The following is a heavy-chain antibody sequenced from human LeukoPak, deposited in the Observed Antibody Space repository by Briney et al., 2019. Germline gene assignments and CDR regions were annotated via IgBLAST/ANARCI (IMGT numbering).Heavy chain of an antibody. CDR2: IIPIFGTA. J-gene: IGHJ4*02. CDR1: GGTFSSYA. V-gene: IGHV1-69*13. CDR3: ARVLRGIAAAGTPGY. Sequence: ASVKVSCKASGGTFSSYAISWVRQAPGQGLEWMGGIIPIFGTANYAQKFQGRVTITADESTSTAYMELSSLRSEDTAVYYCARVLRGIAAAGTPGYWGQGTLVTVSS. D-gene: IGHD6-13*01.